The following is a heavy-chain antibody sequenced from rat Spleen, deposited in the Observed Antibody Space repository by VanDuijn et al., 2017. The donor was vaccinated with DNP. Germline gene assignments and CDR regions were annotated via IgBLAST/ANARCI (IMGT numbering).Heavy chain of an antibody. D-gene: IGHD5-1*01. CDR2: VTNAGST. V-gene: IGHV3-3*01. CDR1: GFSITNNFN. Sequence: EVLLQESGPGLVKPSQSLSLTCSVTGFSITNNFNWSWIRKFPGNKLEWMGYVTNAGSTDYNPSLKSRISITTDTSKNQFFLQLNSVATEDTATYYCAIQLGVFDYWDQGVMVTVSS. CDR3: AIQLGVFDY. J-gene: IGHJ2*01.